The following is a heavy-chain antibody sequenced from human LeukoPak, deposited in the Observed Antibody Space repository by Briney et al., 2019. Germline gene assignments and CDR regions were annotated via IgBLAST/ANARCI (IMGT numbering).Heavy chain of an antibody. Sequence: ASVKVSCKASGGTFSSYAVSWVRQAPGQGLEWMGGIIPILGIANYAQKFQGRVTITADKSTSTAYMELGSLRSDDTAVYYCASGAYYDILTGYYVDYWGQGTLVTVSS. CDR1: GGTFSSYA. D-gene: IGHD3-9*01. V-gene: IGHV1-69*10. CDR3: ASGAYYDILTGYYVDY. CDR2: IIPILGIA. J-gene: IGHJ4*02.